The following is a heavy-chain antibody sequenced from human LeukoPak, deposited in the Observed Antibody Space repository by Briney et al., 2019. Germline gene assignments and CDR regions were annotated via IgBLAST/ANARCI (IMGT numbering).Heavy chain of an antibody. D-gene: IGHD1-26*01. CDR1: GFTFSSYG. Sequence: GGSLRLSCAASGFTFSSYGMHWVRQAPGKGLEWLAYISISSNYANYADSVKGRFTISRDNAKNSLYLQMNGLSAEDTAVYYCARCGTPNNYYYDGMDVWGQGTTVTVSS. CDR2: ISISSNYA. V-gene: IGHV3-21*05. CDR3: ARCGTPNNYYYDGMDV. J-gene: IGHJ6*02.